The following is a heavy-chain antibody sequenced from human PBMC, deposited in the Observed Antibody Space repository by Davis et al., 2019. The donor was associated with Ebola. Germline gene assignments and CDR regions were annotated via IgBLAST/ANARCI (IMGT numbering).Heavy chain of an antibody. V-gene: IGHV3-48*03. CDR3: AREGYCSSTSLHQGPIGLPPGTLLQEHL. CDR2: ISSSGSTI. CDR1: GFTFSSYE. J-gene: IGHJ6*01. Sequence: PGGSLRLSCAASGFTFSSYEMNWVRQAPGKGLEWVSYISSSGSTIYYADSVKGRFTISRDNAKNSLYLQMNSLRAEDTAVYYCAREGYCSSTSLHQGPIGLPPGTLLQEHLWG. D-gene: IGHD2-2*01.